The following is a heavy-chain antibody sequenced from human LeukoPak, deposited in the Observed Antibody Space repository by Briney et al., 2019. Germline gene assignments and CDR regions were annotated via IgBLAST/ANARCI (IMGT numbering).Heavy chain of an antibody. J-gene: IGHJ4*02. CDR2: ISGSGRVK. Sequence: PGGSLRLSCAASGFRFSSFGMSWVRQAPGKGLEWVSTISGSGRVKDDAEGRFSIPRDNSKNMVYLQMSSLRVDDTAVYYCAKDRRSNGFSVDSWGQGTLVTVSS. CDR3: AKDRRSNGFSVDS. CDR1: GFRFSSFG. V-gene: IGHV3-23*01. D-gene: IGHD2-8*01.